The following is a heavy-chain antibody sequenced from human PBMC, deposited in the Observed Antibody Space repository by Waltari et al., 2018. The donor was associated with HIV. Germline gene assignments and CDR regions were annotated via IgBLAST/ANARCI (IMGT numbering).Heavy chain of an antibody. D-gene: IGHD3-9*01. CDR3: ATARSLTESVVS. CDR1: GYSINNDYC. Sequence: QVQLQESGPGLVKPSETLSLTCVVSGYSINNDYCWGWIRQPPGQGLEWLGSVFHSGTTYYNPALKGRVTMSLDTSKDQFSLKLSSVTAADTAIYYCATARSLTESVVSWGQGTLVTVSS. V-gene: IGHV4-38-2*01. CDR2: VFHSGTT. J-gene: IGHJ4*02.